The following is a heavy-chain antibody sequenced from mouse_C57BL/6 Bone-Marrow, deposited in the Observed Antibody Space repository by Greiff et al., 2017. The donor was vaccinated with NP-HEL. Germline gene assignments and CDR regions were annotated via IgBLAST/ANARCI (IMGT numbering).Heavy chain of an antibody. V-gene: IGHV5-12*01. J-gene: IGHJ3*01. CDR3: ARQRRYGYGDGWFAY. Sequence: EVHLVESGGGLVQPGGSLKLSCAASGFTFSDYYMYWVRQTPEKRLEWVAYISNGGGSTYYPDTVKGRFTISRDNAKKTLYLQMSRLKSEDTAMYYCARQRRYGYGDGWFAYWGQGTLVTVSA. CDR1: GFTFSDYY. CDR2: ISNGGGST. D-gene: IGHD2-2*01.